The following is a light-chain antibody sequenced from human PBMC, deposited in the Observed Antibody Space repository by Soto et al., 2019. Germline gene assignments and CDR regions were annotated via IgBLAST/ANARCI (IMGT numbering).Light chain of an antibody. V-gene: IGKV1-5*03. CDR1: QSISSW. CDR3: QQYNSYSRT. J-gene: IGKJ1*01. CDR2: KAS. Sequence: DIQMTQSPSTLSASVGDRVIITCRASQSISSWLAWYQQKPGKAPNLLIYKASTLESGVPSRFSGSGSGTEFTLTISSLQPDDFATYYCQQYNSYSRTFGQGTKVEVK.